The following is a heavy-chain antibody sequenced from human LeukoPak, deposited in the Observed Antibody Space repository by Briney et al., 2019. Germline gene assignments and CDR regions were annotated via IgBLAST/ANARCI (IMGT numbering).Heavy chain of an antibody. CDR2: IHPGDSDA. V-gene: IGHV5-51*01. CDR3: ARSGGDGYSLDY. CDR1: GYTFTSYW. J-gene: IGHJ4*02. Sequence: GESLKISCKASGYTFTSYWIGWVRLVPGKGLDWMGVIHPGDSDARYSPSFQGQVTISADKSISTAYLQLSSLKASDTAMYYCARSGGDGYSLDYWGQGTLVTVPS. D-gene: IGHD5-24*01.